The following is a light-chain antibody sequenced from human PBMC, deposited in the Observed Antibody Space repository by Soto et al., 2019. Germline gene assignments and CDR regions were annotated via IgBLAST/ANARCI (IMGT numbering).Light chain of an antibody. J-gene: IGLJ1*01. CDR3: FSYTSSGTYV. Sequence: QSALTQPASVSGSPGQPITISCTGTSSDVGTYKYVSWYQQHPGKAPKLMIYEVSNRPSGVSNRFSGSKSGNTASLTISGLQAEDETDYYCFSYTSSGTYVFGTGTKVTVL. CDR2: EVS. V-gene: IGLV2-14*01. CDR1: SSDVGTYKY.